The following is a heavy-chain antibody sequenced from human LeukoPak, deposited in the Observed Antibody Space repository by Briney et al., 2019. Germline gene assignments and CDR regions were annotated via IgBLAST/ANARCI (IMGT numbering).Heavy chain of an antibody. CDR2: ISSSSSYI. CDR3: ASGRRPYYYDSSGYYSDAFDI. CDR1: GFTFGSYS. Sequence: GGSLRLSCAASGFTFGSYSMNWVRQAPGKGLEWVSSISSSSSYIYYADSVRGRLTISRDNAKNSLYLQMNSLRAEDTAVYYCASGRRPYYYDSSGYYSDAFDIWGQGTMVTVSS. J-gene: IGHJ3*02. D-gene: IGHD3-22*01. V-gene: IGHV3-21*01.